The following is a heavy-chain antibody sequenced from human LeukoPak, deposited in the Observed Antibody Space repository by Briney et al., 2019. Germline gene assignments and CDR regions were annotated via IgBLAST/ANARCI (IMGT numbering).Heavy chain of an antibody. CDR2: ISGSGGST. Sequence: PGGSLRLSCAASGFTFSSYAMIWVLQAPGKGLEWVSAISGSGGSTYYADSVKGRFTISRDNSKNTLYLQMNSLRAEDTAVYYCAKDRGRSDYYDSSGYYDPYYFDYWGQGTLVTVSS. D-gene: IGHD3-22*01. CDR3: AKDRGRSDYYDSSGYYDPYYFDY. V-gene: IGHV3-23*01. CDR1: GFTFSSYA. J-gene: IGHJ4*02.